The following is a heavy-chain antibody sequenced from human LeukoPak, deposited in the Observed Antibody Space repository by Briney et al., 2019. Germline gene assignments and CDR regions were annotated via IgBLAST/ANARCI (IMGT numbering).Heavy chain of an antibody. V-gene: IGHV4-31*03. Sequence: TLSLTCTVSGGSISSGGYYWSWIRQHPGKGLEWIGYIYYSGSTYYNPSLKSRVTISVDTSKNQFSLKLSSVTAADTAVYYCARIRFLEWLNWFDPWGQGTLVTVSS. CDR1: GGSISSGGYY. CDR3: ARIRFLEWLNWFDP. CDR2: IYYSGST. D-gene: IGHD3-3*01. J-gene: IGHJ5*02.